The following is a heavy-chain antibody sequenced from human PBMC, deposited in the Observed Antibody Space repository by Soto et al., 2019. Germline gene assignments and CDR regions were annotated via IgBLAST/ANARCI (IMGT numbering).Heavy chain of an antibody. CDR2: INPNSVGT. CDR1: GYTFTGHY. J-gene: IGHJ3*02. D-gene: IGHD3-10*01. Sequence: QVQLVQSGAEVKKPGASVKVSCKASGYTFTGHYMHWVRQAPGQGLEWMGWINPNSVGTNYAQKFQSRVTITRDTSLSTAYMELSRLRSDDTAVYYCAREPMVRAAHGFDMWGQGTMVTVSS. CDR3: AREPMVRAAHGFDM. V-gene: IGHV1-2*02.